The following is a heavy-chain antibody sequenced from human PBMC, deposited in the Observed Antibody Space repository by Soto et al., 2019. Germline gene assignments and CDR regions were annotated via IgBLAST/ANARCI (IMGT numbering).Heavy chain of an antibody. J-gene: IGHJ5*02. Sequence: TGGSLRLSCAASGFTFSSYAMSWVRQAPGKGLEWVSGISGSGGSTYYADSVKGRFTISRDNSKNTLYLQMNSLRAEDTAVYYCARGSSGWYDPWGQGTLVTVSS. CDR2: ISGSGGST. CDR1: GFTFSSYA. D-gene: IGHD6-19*01. V-gene: IGHV3-23*01. CDR3: ARGSSGWYDP.